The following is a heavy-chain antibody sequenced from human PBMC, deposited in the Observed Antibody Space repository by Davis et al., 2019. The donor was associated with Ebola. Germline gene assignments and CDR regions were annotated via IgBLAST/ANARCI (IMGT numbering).Heavy chain of an antibody. Sequence: SETLSLTCAVYGGSFSGYYWSWIRQPPGKGLEWIGYIYHSGSTYYNPSLKSRVTISVDRSKNQFSLKLNSVTAADTAVYYCAVGNSGSYFGAFDIWGQGTMVTVSS. CDR2: IYHSGST. CDR1: GGSFSGYY. J-gene: IGHJ3*02. D-gene: IGHD1-26*01. CDR3: AVGNSGSYFGAFDI. V-gene: IGHV4-34*01.